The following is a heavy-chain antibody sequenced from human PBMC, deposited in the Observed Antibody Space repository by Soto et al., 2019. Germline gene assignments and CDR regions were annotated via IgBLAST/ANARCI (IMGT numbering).Heavy chain of an antibody. CDR1: GGSISSYY. J-gene: IGHJ5*02. D-gene: IGHD3-10*01. CDR2: IYTSGST. Sequence: SETLSLTCTVSGGSISSYYWSWIRQPAGKGLEWIGRIYTSGSTNYNPSLKSRVTMSVDTSKNQFSLKLSPVTAAYTAVYYCARDRPIYYYGWGSYYNVHWFDPWGQGTMVTVSS. CDR3: ARDRPIYYYGWGSYYNVHWFDP. V-gene: IGHV4-4*07.